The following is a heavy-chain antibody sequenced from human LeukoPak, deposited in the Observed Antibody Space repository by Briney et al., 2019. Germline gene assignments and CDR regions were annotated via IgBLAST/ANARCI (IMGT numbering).Heavy chain of an antibody. CDR3: ARVRNYYDSSGYFKYYYYYMDV. Sequence: ASETLSLTCAVYGGSFSGYYWSWIRQPPGKGLEWIGEINHSGSTNYNPSLKSRVTISVDTSKNQFSLKLSFVTAADTAVYYCARVRNYYDSSGYFKYYYYYMDVWGKGTTVTVSS. CDR2: INHSGST. CDR1: GGSFSGYY. D-gene: IGHD3-22*01. V-gene: IGHV4-34*01. J-gene: IGHJ6*03.